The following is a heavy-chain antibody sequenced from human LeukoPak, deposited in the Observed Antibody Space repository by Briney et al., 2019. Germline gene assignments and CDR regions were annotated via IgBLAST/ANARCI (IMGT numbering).Heavy chain of an antibody. D-gene: IGHD1-26*01. V-gene: IGHV3-30*04. CDR2: ISYDGAKK. CDR3: VRGPRVGAAGFVYYHYMDV. CDR1: GFTLSTHA. J-gene: IGHJ6*03. Sequence: GGSLRLSRAASGFTLSTHAMHSVCQAPRKGLERVADISYDGAKKNYADSVKGRFTITRDNSKNTQYLQMKSLRAGDTAVYYCVRGPRVGAAGFVYYHYMDVWGKGTTATVSS.